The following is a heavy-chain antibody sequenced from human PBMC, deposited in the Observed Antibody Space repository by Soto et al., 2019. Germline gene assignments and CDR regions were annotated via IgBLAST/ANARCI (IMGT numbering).Heavy chain of an antibody. Sequence: EVQLVESGGGVVQPGGSLRLSCAASGLTFSSYEMNWVRQAPGKGLEWVSDIGTSGSTIYYADSVKGRFTISRDNAKNSLYLQMNSLRAEETAVYYCRRGIGGSYYGDYYYYGMDVWGQGTTVTVSS. V-gene: IGHV3-48*03. CDR2: IGTSGSTI. CDR3: RRGIGGSYYGDYYYYGMDV. J-gene: IGHJ6*02. D-gene: IGHD1-26*01. CDR1: GLTFSSYE.